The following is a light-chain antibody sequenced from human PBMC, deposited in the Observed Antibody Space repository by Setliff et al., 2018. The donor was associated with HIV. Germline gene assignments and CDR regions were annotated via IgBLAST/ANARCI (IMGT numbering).Light chain of an antibody. CDR1: QSLQNSNGDNF. V-gene: IGKV2-28*01. J-gene: IGKJ2*01. CDR3: MQALLIPRT. CDR2: LGS. Sequence: SCKSSQSLQNSNGDNFLDWYVQRPGQSPQLLIFLGSTRASGVPDRFSGSGSGTDFTLSIDTVEAEDVGVYYCMQALLIPRTFGQGTKLEIK.